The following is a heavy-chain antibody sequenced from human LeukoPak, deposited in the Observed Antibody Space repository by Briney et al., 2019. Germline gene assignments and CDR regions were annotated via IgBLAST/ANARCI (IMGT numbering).Heavy chain of an antibody. CDR1: GFTFSNYA. CDR2: ISGSGGRA. J-gene: IGHJ4*02. Sequence: PGGSLRLSCAASGFTFSNYAMSWVRQAPGKGLEWVSDISGSGGRAYYADSVKGRFTISRDDSKNSLYLQMNSLRAEDTALYYCAKARIPGGNGYYSDWGQGTLVTVSS. D-gene: IGHD3-22*01. CDR3: AKARIPGGNGYYSD. V-gene: IGHV3-23*01.